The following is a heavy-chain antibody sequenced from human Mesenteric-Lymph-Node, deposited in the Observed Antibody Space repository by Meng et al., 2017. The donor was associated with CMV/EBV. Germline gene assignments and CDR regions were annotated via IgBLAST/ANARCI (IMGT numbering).Heavy chain of an antibody. CDR2: INSDGSST. CDR3: AKGDYYYYGMDV. CDR1: GFTFSSYW. J-gene: IGHJ6*02. Sequence: GESLKISCAASGFTFSSYWMHWVRQAPGKGLVWVSRINSDGSSTSYADFVKGRFTVSRDNSKNTLYLQMNSLRAEDTAVHYCAKGDYYYYGMDVWGLGTTVTVSS. V-gene: IGHV3-74*01.